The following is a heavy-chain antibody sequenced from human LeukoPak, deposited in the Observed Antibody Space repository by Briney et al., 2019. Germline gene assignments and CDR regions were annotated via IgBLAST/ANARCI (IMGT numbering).Heavy chain of an antibody. CDR3: ARDLTRAGYSSSWYDAFDI. D-gene: IGHD6-13*01. CDR1: GYTFTSHG. CDR2: ISAYNGNT. V-gene: IGHV1-18*01. Sequence: GASVKVSCKASGYTFTSHGISWVRQAPGQGLEWMGWISAYNGNTNYAQKLQGRVTMTTDTSTSTAYMELRSLRSDDTAVYYCARDLTRAGYSSSWYDAFDIWGQGTMVTVSS. J-gene: IGHJ3*02.